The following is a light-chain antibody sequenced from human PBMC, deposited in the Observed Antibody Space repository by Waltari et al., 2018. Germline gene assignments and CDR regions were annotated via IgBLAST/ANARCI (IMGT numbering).Light chain of an antibody. J-gene: IGKJ4*01. CDR1: QSLLHSNGYNY. CDR2: LGS. V-gene: IGKV2-28*01. Sequence: DIVMTQSPLSLPVTPGEPASISCRSSQSLLHSNGYNYLDWYLQKPGQSPQLLIYLGSNRASGVPDRFSGSGSGTEFTLKISRVEAEDVGVYYCMQALQTPPGFGGGTKVEIK. CDR3: MQALQTPPG.